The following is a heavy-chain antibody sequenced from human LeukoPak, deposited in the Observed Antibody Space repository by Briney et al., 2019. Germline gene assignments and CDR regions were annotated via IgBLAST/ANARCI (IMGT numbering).Heavy chain of an antibody. Sequence: GGSLRLPCAASGFIFSNYAMMWVRQAPGKGLEWVSSVTGSGGGTFYADSVKGRFTISRDNSQNTLYLQMNSLGAEDTAVYYCAKGAASALVDWFDPWGQGTLVTVSS. CDR3: AKGAASALVDWFDP. CDR1: GFIFSNYA. CDR2: VTGSGGGT. V-gene: IGHV3-23*01. J-gene: IGHJ5*02. D-gene: IGHD6-25*01.